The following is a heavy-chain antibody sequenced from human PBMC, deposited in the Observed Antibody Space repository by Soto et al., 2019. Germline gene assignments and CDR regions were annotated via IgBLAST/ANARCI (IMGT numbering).Heavy chain of an antibody. CDR2: IYWDDSK. D-gene: IGHD3-9*01. V-gene: IGHV2-5*02. CDR3: AHKGPEDWPLDY. Sequence: QITLKESGPPLVRPTQTLTLTCAFSGFSLSTSGVGVGWIRQPPGKALEWLAVIYWDDSKHYSPSLRSRLTSTQDTSKNQVVLTMTNMDPMDTGTYYCAHKGPEDWPLDYWGQGTLVTVSS. CDR1: GFSLSTSGVG. J-gene: IGHJ4*02.